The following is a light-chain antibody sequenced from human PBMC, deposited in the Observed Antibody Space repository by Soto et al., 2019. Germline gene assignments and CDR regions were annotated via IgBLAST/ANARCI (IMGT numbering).Light chain of an antibody. CDR3: QQRSSWPRT. CDR2: DAS. Sequence: EIVLTQSPGTLSLSPGERATLSCRASQSVSSSYLAWYQQKPGQAPRLLIYDASNRASGIPARFSGSGSGTDSTLTISSLEPEDFALYYCQQRSSWPRTFGQGTKVDIK. J-gene: IGKJ1*01. V-gene: IGKV3D-20*02. CDR1: QSVSSSY.